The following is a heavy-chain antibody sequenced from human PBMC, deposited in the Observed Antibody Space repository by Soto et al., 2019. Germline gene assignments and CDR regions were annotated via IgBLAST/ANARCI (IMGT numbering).Heavy chain of an antibody. CDR2: ISSSSSYI. Sequence: GGSLRLSCAASGFTFSSYSMNWVRQAPGKGLEWVSSISSSSSYIYYADSVKGRFTISRDNAKNSLYLQMNSLRAEGTAVYYCARGVIRLRYFDWLFAPFDYWGQGTLVTVSS. D-gene: IGHD3-9*01. J-gene: IGHJ4*02. CDR1: GFTFSSYS. CDR3: ARGVIRLRYFDWLFAPFDY. V-gene: IGHV3-21*01.